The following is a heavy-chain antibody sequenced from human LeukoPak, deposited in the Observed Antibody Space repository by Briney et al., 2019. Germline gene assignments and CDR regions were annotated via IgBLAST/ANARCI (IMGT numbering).Heavy chain of an antibody. CDR3: AKGAGGFSYYNWFDP. Sequence: SETLSLTCAVSGGSISSSNWWSWVRQPPGTGLEWIGEIYHSGSTNYNPSLESRVTISVDTSKNQFSLKLASVTAADTAIYYCAKGAGGFSYYNWFDPWGQGTLVTVSS. J-gene: IGHJ5*02. CDR1: GGSISSSNW. V-gene: IGHV4-4*02. CDR2: IYHSGST. D-gene: IGHD5-18*01.